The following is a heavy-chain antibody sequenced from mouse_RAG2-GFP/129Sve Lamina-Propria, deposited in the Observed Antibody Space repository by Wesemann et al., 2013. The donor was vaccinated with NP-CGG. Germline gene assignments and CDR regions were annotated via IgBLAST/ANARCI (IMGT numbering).Heavy chain of an antibody. D-gene: IGHD1-1*01. J-gene: IGHJ1*03. CDR1: GYTFTDYN. CDR2: INPNNGGT. Sequence: EVQLQQSGPELVKPGASVKIPCKASGYTFTDYNMDWVKQSHGKSLEWIGDINPNNGGTIYNQKFKGKATLTVDKSSSTAYMELRSLTSEDTAVYYCARTIPYYYGSSYGYFDVWGTGTTVTVSS. V-gene: IGHV1-18*01. CDR3: ARTIPYYYGSSYGYFDV.